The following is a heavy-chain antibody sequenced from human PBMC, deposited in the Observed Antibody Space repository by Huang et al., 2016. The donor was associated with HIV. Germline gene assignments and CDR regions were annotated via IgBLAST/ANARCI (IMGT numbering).Heavy chain of an antibody. D-gene: IGHD6-13*01. J-gene: IGHJ4*02. Sequence: QVQLMESGGGVVQPGRSLRLSCAASGFTFSSYGMHWVRQAPGKGLEWGAVISYDGKTKYYADSVKGRFSISRDNSKTTVYLQLNSLRVEDTAVYYCAKGGSAAAVLDFWGQGTLVTVSS. CDR2: ISYDGKTK. V-gene: IGHV3-30*18. CDR1: GFTFSSYG. CDR3: AKGGSAAAVLDF.